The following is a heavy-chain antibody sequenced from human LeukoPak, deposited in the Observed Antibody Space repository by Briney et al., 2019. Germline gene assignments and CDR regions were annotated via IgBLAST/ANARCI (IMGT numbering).Heavy chain of an antibody. J-gene: IGHJ6*03. D-gene: IGHD1-26*01. CDR2: ITSTASHI. V-gene: IGHV3-21*01. CDR3: ARVLLGATTINYYYYMDV. Sequence: KTGGSLRPSCAASGFTFSSYTITWVRQAPGKGLEWVSSITSTASHINYADSAQGRFTISRDNAKKSVFLQMNSLRDEDTAVYYCARVLLGATTINYYYYMDVWGKGTTVTVSS. CDR1: GFTFSSYT.